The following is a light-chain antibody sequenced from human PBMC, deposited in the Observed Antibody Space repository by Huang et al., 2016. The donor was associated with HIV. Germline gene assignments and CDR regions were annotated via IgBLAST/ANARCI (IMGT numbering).Light chain of an antibody. V-gene: IGKV1-5*01. CDR2: GAS. J-gene: IGKJ1*01. Sequence: DIQMTQSPSTLSASLGDRGTITCRASQTISTWLAWYQQKPGKAPKLLIYGASTLERGVPSRFSGSGSGTDFTLSISSLQPDDFATYYCHHYNSYPWTFGQGTKVDIK. CDR3: HHYNSYPWT. CDR1: QTISTW.